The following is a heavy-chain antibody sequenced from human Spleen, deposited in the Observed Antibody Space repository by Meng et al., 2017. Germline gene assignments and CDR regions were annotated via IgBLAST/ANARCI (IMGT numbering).Heavy chain of an antibody. V-gene: IGHV2-5*02. CDR2: IYCDDDK. Sequence: QSSCKRTVPAMVKPTQTLTLTCTFSWFLPRPGGVGVGWIRPPPGKALEWLALIYCDDDKRYSPSLKSRLTITKDTSKNQVVLTMTNMDPVDTATYYCARRGLAVAGMGNFDYWGQGALVTVSS. D-gene: IGHD6-19*01. CDR1: WFLPRPGGVG. J-gene: IGHJ4*02. CDR3: ARRGLAVAGMGNFDY.